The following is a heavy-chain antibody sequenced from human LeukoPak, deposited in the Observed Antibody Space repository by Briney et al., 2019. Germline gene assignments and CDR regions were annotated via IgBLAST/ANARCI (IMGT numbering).Heavy chain of an antibody. D-gene: IGHD1-1*01. J-gene: IGHJ4*02. CDR2: IDSSAGSI. V-gene: IGHV3-48*01. CDR3: ASDVIGGTNF. Sequence: GGSLRLSCVAFGFILTRYNMDWVSQTPGKGLEWVSYIDSSAGSIDYAASVKGRFPISRDNAKNSLYLQMNSLRAKDTAVYYGASDVIGGTNFWGQGTLVTVSS. CDR1: GFILTRYN.